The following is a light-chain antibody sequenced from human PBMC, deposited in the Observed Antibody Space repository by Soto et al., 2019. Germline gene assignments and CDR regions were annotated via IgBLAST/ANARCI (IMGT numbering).Light chain of an antibody. Sequence: QTVVTQEPSLTGPQGGTVTLTCSLRTGAVTSGNLPNWLQQKPGQAPRALIYNAFSRHSWTPARFSASLLGGKAVLTLSDVQPDDEADYYCLLYAGGARFFGGGTKVTVL. CDR3: LLYAGGARF. J-gene: IGLJ2*01. CDR2: NAF. V-gene: IGLV7-43*01. CDR1: TGAVTSGNL.